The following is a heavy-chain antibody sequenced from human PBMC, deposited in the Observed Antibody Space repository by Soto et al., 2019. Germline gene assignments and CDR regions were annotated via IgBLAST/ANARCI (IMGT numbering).Heavy chain of an antibody. CDR1: GYTFTSYG. CDR2: ISAYNGNT. CDR3: ARVYHDILTGYYSYWFDP. J-gene: IGHJ5*02. D-gene: IGHD3-9*01. V-gene: IGHV1-18*01. Sequence: GASVKVSCKASGYTFTSYGISWVRQAPGQGLEWMGWISAYNGNTNYAQKLQGRVTMTTDTSTSTAYMELRSLRSDDTAVYYCARVYHDILTGYYSYWFDPWGQGTLVTVSS.